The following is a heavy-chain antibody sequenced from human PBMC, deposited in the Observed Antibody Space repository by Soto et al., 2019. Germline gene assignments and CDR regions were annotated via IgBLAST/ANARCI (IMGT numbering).Heavy chain of an antibody. CDR2: ISAYNGNT. CDR1: GYTFTSYG. Sequence: ASVKVSCKASGYTFTSYGISWVLQAPGQGLEWMGWISAYNGNTNYAQKLQGRVTMTTDTSTSTAYMELRSLRSDDTAVYYCARGLTYYYDSSGYYYDYYYYGMDVWGQGTTVTVS. CDR3: ARGLTYYYDSSGYYYDYYYYGMDV. J-gene: IGHJ6*02. D-gene: IGHD3-22*01. V-gene: IGHV1-18*01.